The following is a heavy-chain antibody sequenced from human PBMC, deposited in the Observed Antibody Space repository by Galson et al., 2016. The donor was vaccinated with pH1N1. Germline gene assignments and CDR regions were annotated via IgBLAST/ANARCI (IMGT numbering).Heavy chain of an antibody. CDR2: ISWNSGSI. J-gene: IGHJ4*02. D-gene: IGHD6-13*01. Sequence: SLRLSCAASGFTFDDYAMHWVRQAPGKGLEWVSGISWNSGSIGYADSVKGRFTISRDNAKNSLYLQMNSLRAEDTALYYCAKDIAFSSKWYDYWGQGTLVTVSS. V-gene: IGHV3-9*01. CDR1: GFTFDDYA. CDR3: AKDIAFSSKWYDY.